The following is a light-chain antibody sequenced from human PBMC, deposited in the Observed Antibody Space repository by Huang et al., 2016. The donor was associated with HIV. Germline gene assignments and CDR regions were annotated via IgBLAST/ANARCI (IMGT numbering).Light chain of an antibody. V-gene: IGKV1-9*01. CDR3: QQLINYPVT. CDR1: QGISSY. J-gene: IGKJ4*01. CDR2: AAS. Sequence: IQLTQSPSSLSASVGDRVTITCRASQGISSYLAWYQQQPGKAPKLRIYAASTLESGVPSRFSGSGSGTDFTLTISSLRPEDFATYYCQQLINYPVTFGGGTKVEIK.